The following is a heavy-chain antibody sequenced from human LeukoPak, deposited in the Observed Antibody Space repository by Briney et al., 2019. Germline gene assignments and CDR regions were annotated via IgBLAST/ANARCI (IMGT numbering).Heavy chain of an antibody. CDR1: GGTFSSYA. CDR2: IIPILGIA. CDR3: ARPEWLRQPHFDY. J-gene: IGHJ4*02. V-gene: IGHV1-69*04. D-gene: IGHD5-12*01. Sequence: ASVKVSCKASGGTFSSYAISWVRQAPGQGLEWMGRIIPILGIANYAQKFQGRVTITADKSTSTAYMELSSLRSEDTAVYYCARPEWLRQPHFDYWGQGTLVTVSS.